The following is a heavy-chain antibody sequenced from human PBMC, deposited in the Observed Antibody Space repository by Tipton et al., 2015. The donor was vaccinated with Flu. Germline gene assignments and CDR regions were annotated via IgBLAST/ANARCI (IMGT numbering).Heavy chain of an antibody. J-gene: IGHJ4*02. CDR1: GYSISSRYY. V-gene: IGHV4-38-2*02. CDR2: VYHGGTT. D-gene: IGHD3-10*01. CDR3: ARGLYGSGSYQRRYFDS. Sequence: TLSLTCTVSGYSISSRYYWGWIRQPPGKGLEWIGCVYHGGTTYYNPSLKSRVAISLDTFKNQFSLKLSSVTAADTAVYYCARGLYGSGSYQRRYFDSWGQGTLVTVSS.